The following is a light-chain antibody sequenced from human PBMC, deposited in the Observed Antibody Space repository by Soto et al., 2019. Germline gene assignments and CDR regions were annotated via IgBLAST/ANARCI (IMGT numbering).Light chain of an antibody. J-gene: IGLJ1*01. CDR2: GVS. CDR3: SSHTSSSTSYV. V-gene: IGLV2-14*01. CDR1: RNDVGLYNY. Sequence: QSVLAQPASVSASPGQSITISCTGTRNDVGLYNYVSWYQHHPGNAPKLIIYGVSDRPSGVSNRFSGSKSGNTASLTISGLQAEDEADYYCSSHTSSSTSYVFGTGTKVTVL.